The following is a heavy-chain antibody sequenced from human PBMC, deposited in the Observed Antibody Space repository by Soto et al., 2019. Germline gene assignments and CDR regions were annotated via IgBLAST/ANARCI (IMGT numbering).Heavy chain of an antibody. CDR2: IIPILGIA. V-gene: IGHV1-69*04. CDR1: GGTFSSYT. D-gene: IGHD2-2*01. J-gene: IGHJ4*02. CDR3: ARDSAGYCSSTSCYLDY. Sequence: ASVKVSCKASGGTFSSYTISWVRQAPGQGLEWMGRIIPILGIANYAQKFQGRVTITADKSTSTAYMELSSLRSEDTAVYYCARDSAGYCSSTSCYLDYWGQGTLVTVSS.